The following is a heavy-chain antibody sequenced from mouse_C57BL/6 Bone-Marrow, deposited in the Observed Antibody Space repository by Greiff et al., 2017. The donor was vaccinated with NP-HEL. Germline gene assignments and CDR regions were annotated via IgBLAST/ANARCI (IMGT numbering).Heavy chain of an antibody. CDR2: IYPGSGST. Sequence: QVQLKQSGAELVKPGASVKMSCKASGYTFTSYWITWVKQRPGQGLEWIGDIYPGSGSTNYNEKFKSKATLTVDTSSSTADMQLSSLTSEDSAVYYCASSGSNLYYFDYWGQGTTLTVSS. CDR3: ASSGSNLYYFDY. D-gene: IGHD1-1*01. J-gene: IGHJ2*01. V-gene: IGHV1-55*01. CDR1: GYTFTSYW.